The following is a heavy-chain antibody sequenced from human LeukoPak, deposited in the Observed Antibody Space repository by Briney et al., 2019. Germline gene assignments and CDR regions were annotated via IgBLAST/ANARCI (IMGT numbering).Heavy chain of an antibody. V-gene: IGHV1-2*02. J-gene: IGHJ4*02. Sequence: ASVKVSCKASGYTFTGYYMHWVRQAPGQGLEWMGWINPNSGGTNYAQKFQGRVTMTRDMSTSTDYMELSSLRSEDTAIYYCARAGGSNYRLFDYWGQGTLVTVSS. CDR2: INPNSGGT. CDR3: ARAGGSNYRLFDY. CDR1: GYTFTGYY. D-gene: IGHD4-11*01.